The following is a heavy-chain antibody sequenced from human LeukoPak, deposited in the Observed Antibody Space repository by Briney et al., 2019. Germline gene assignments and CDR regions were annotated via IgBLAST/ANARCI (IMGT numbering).Heavy chain of an antibody. Sequence: SETLSLTCTVSGGSISGYCWSWIRQPAGKGLEWIGRMHSSGSTNYNPSIKSRVTMSLDTSKNQFSLKVDSVTAADTAMYYSAREAVHYGSGSHDYWGQGTLVAVSS. V-gene: IGHV4-4*07. D-gene: IGHD3-10*01. CDR2: MHSSGST. CDR3: AREAVHYGSGSHDY. J-gene: IGHJ4*02. CDR1: GGSISGYC.